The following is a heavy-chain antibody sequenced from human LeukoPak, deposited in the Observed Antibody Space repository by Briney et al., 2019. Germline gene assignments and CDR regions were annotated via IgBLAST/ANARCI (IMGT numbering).Heavy chain of an antibody. CDR3: ARSDSKGYYIANWFEP. D-gene: IGHD3-3*01. V-gene: IGHV1-8*01. CDR1: GYTFTSYD. Sequence: ASVKVSCKASGYTFTSYDINWVRQATGQGLEWMGWMNPNSGNTGYAQKFQGRVTMTRNTSISTAYMELSSLRSEDTAVYYCARSDSKGYYIANWFEPWGQGTLVTVSS. J-gene: IGHJ5*02. CDR2: MNPNSGNT.